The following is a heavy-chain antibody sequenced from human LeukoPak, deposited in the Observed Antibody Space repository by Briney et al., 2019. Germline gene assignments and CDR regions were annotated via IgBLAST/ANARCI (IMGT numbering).Heavy chain of an antibody. V-gene: IGHV3-64D*09. CDR2: ISSNGGST. J-gene: IGHJ4*02. Sequence: PGGSLRLSCAASGFTFSSYAMSWVRQAPGKGLEYVSAISSNGGSTYYADSVKGRFTISRDNSKNTLYLQMSSLRAEDTAVYYCVKDQRYLFDYWGQGTLVTVSS. CDR3: VKDQRYLFDY. CDR1: GFTFSSYA. D-gene: IGHD1-26*01.